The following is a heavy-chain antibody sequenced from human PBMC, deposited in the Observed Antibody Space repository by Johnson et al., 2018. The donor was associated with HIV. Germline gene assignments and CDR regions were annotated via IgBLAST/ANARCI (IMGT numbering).Heavy chain of an antibody. J-gene: IGHJ3*02. V-gene: IGHV3-7*01. CDR2: IKQDGSEK. CDR1: RFTFSTYW. Sequence: VQLVESGGGLVQPGGSLRLSCAASRFTFSTYWMTWVRQAPGKGLEWVANIKQDGSEKYYVDSVKGRFTISKDNAKNSLYLQMNSLRAEDTAVYYCASWHGDYGNAFDIWGQGTMVTVCS. CDR3: ASWHGDYGNAFDI. D-gene: IGHD4-17*01.